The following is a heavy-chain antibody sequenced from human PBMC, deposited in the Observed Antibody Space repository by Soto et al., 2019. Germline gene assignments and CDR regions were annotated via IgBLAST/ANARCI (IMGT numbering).Heavy chain of an antibody. D-gene: IGHD6-25*01. V-gene: IGHV3-30-3*01. CDR1: GFTFSSYA. J-gene: IGHJ4*02. CDR3: ARDQGTRAAFDY. CDR2: ISYDGSNK. Sequence: SLRLSCAASGFTFSSYAMHWVRQAPGKGLEWVAVISYDGSNKYYADSVKGRFTISRDNSKNTLYPQMNSLRAEDTAVYYCARDQGTRAAFDYWGQGTLVTVSS.